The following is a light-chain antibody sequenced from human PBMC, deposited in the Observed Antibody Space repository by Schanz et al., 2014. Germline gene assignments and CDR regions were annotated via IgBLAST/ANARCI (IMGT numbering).Light chain of an antibody. Sequence: QSVLTQPPSVSGAPGQRVSISCTGSTSNIGAGHDVHWYQQVPGTAPKLLIYANIIRPSGVPDRFSGSKSGTSASLAITGLQAEDEADYYCSSYTSSSTWVFGGGTKLTVL. CDR2: ANI. CDR3: SSYTSSSTWV. CDR1: TSNIGAGHD. J-gene: IGLJ3*02. V-gene: IGLV1-40*01.